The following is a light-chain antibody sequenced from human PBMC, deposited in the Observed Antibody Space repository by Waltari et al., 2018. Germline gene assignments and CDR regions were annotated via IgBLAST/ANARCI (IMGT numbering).Light chain of an antibody. J-gene: IGKJ1*01. CDR2: GAS. V-gene: IGKV3-20*01. CDR3: QQYATSPRT. Sequence: EIVLTQSPGTLSLSPGERATLSCRASQSVSSSYLAWYQQKPGQAPRLLIYGASPRATGIPDGFSGSGSGTDFSLSISRLEPEESAVYYCQQYATSPRTFGQGTKVTIK. CDR1: QSVSSSY.